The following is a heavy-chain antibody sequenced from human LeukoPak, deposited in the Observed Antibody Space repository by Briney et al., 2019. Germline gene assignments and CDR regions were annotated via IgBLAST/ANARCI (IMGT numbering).Heavy chain of an antibody. D-gene: IGHD2-15*01. CDR2: ITSGFTP. J-gene: IGHJ4*02. CDR1: GLIFSNYA. CDR3: AKDYSDLRVADVFFEY. V-gene: IGHV3-23*01. Sequence: GGSLRLSCAASGLIFSNYAMSWVRQAPGKGLEWVSGITSGFTPHYADSVKGRFTISRDNSENTFHPQMNSLRAEDTAVYYCAKDYSDLRVADVFFEYWGQGTLVTVSS.